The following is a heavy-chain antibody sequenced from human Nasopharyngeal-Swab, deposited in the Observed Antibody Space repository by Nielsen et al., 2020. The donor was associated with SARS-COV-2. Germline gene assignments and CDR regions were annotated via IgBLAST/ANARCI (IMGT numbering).Heavy chain of an antibody. J-gene: IGHJ2*01. CDR1: GYTFTSYY. CDR3: ARDRYPSSSSRYWYFDL. V-gene: IGHV1-46*01. Sequence: ASVKVSCKASGYTFTSYYMHWVRQAPGQGLEWMGIINPSGGSTSYAQKFQGRVTMTRDTSTSTVYMELSSLRSEDTAVYYCARDRYPSSSSRYWYFDLWGRGTLVTVSS. D-gene: IGHD6-6*01. CDR2: INPSGGST.